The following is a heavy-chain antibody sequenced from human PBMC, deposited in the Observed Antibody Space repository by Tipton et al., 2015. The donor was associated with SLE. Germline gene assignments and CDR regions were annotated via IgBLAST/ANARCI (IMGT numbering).Heavy chain of an antibody. CDR3: ARLAGYCSGGSCSEYFQH. Sequence: LRLSCTVSGGSISSSSYYWGWIRQPPGKGLEWIGSSYYSGSTYYNPSLKSRVTISVDTSKNQFSLKLSSVTAADTAVYYCARLAGYCSGGSCSEYFQHWGQGTLVTVSS. CDR1: GGSISSSSYY. V-gene: IGHV4-39*07. J-gene: IGHJ1*01. CDR2: SYYSGST. D-gene: IGHD2-15*01.